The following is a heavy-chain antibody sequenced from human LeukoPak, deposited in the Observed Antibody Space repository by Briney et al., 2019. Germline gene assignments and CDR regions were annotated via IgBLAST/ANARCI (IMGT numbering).Heavy chain of an antibody. J-gene: IGHJ4*02. V-gene: IGHV4-34*01. Sequence: SETLSLTCAVYGGSFSGYYWSWIRQPPGKGLEWIGEINHSGSTNYNPSLKSRVTTSVDTSKNQFSLKLSSVTAADTAIYYCARSQMATINGGVDFWGQGTLVTVSS. CDR2: INHSGST. CDR3: ARSQMATINGGVDF. CDR1: GGSFSGYY. D-gene: IGHD5-24*01.